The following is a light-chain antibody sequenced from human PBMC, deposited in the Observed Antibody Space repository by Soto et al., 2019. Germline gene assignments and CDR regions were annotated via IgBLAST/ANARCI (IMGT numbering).Light chain of an antibody. J-gene: IGKJ1*01. V-gene: IGKV3-20*01. Sequence: EIVLTQSRGTLSLSPGERATLSCRASQSVSSSYLAWYQQKPGQAPRLLIYGASSRATGIPDRFSGSGSRTDFTLTISRLEPEDFAVYYCQPYGSSPPWTYGQWTKVEIK. CDR1: QSVSSSY. CDR3: QPYGSSPPWT. CDR2: GAS.